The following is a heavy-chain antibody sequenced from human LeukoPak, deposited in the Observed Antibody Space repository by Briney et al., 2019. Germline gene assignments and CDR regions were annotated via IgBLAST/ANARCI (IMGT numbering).Heavy chain of an antibody. CDR2: IWFDRTNK. D-gene: IGHD1-26*01. Sequence: GGSLRLSCAASGFTFSTYGMHWVRQAPGKGLEWVAVIWFDRTNKYYADSVKGRFTISRDNSKNTLYLQMNSLRPDDTAIYYCARDTLWEWGQGTLVTVSS. J-gene: IGHJ4*02. CDR3: ARDTLWE. V-gene: IGHV3-33*01. CDR1: GFTFSTYG.